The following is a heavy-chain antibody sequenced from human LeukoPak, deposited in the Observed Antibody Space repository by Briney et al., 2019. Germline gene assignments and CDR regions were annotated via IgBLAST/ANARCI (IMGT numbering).Heavy chain of an antibody. J-gene: IGHJ4*02. V-gene: IGHV4-34*11. CDR3: ARRSRGLYYFEY. D-gene: IGHD3-10*01. CDR1: GGSFSGYY. CDR2: IFYSGNT. Sequence: SETLSLTCAVYGGSFSGYYWSWIRQPPGKGLEWIGHIFYSGNTNYNPSLKSRVTISVDMSTNQISLNLTSVTAADTALYYCARRSRGLYYFEYWGQGTLVTVSS.